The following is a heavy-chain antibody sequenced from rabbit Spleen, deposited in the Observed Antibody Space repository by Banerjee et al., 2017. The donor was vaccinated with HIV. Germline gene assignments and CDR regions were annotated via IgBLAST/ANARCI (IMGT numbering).Heavy chain of an antibody. CDR2: IDTDDGST. CDR3: ARGLTAAGGGGATYFDL. J-gene: IGHJ4*01. V-gene: IGHV1S40*01. D-gene: IGHD4-2*01. Sequence: QSLEESGGDLVKPGGTLTLTCTASGFSFSSSYYMCWVRQAPGKGLEWIACIDTDDGSTAYASWAKGRFTISKTSSTTVTLQLTSLTAADTATYFCARGLTAAGGGGATYFDLWGPGTLVTVS. CDR1: GFSFSSSYY.